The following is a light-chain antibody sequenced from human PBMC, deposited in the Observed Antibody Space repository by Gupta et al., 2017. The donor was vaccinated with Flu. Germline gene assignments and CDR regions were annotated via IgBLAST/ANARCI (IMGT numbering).Light chain of an antibody. Sequence: DIVMTQSPDSLAVSLGERATTNCKSSLSVLYSSNNKNYLAWYQQKPGQPPKLLIYWASTRESGVPGRFSGSGTGTDFTLTISSLQAEDVAVYYCQQYYDSPYSFGQGTKLEIK. CDR3: QQYYDSPYS. CDR1: LSVLYSSNNKNY. V-gene: IGKV4-1*01. J-gene: IGKJ2*03. CDR2: WAS.